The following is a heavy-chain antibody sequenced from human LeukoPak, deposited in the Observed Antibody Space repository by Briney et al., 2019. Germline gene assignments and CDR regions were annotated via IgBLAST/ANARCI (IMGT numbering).Heavy chain of an antibody. CDR1: GGSISSSSYY. Sequence: SETLSLTCTVSGGSISSSSYYWSWIRQPAGKGLEWIWRIYTTGTTTYNPSRTSRVTMSVDTSKNHFSLNLSSVTAADTAVYYCARVHYNSGWFYFDSWGQGTLVSVSS. CDR3: ARVHYNSGWFYFDS. V-gene: IGHV4-61*02. D-gene: IGHD6-19*01. CDR2: IYTTGTT. J-gene: IGHJ4*02.